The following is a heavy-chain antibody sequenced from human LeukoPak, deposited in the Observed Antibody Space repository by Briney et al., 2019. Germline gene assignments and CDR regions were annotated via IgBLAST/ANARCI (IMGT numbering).Heavy chain of an antibody. J-gene: IGHJ5*02. V-gene: IGHV3-21*01. CDR1: GFTFSSYS. Sequence: GGSLRLSCAASGFTFSSYSVNWVRQAPGKGLEWVSSISSSSSYIYYADSVKGRFTISRDNAKNSLYLQMNSLRAEDTAVYYCARDRASGTRGWFDPWGQGTLVNVSS. D-gene: IGHD1-7*01. CDR3: ARDRASGTRGWFDP. CDR2: ISSSSSYI.